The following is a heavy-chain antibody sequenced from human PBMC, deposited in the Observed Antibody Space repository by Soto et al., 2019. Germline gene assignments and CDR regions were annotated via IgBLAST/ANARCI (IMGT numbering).Heavy chain of an antibody. J-gene: IGHJ5*02. V-gene: IGHV4-39*01. CDR1: VGSISSFAYY. CDR3: ARRERYYGSPGWFDP. CDR2: VYYNENT. D-gene: IGHD3-10*01. Sequence: SETLSLTCTVSVGSISSFAYYWGWILQPPGKGLEWIGTVYYNENTYYNPSLKSRVTISVDTAKNQFSLNLRSVTAADTAIYFCARRERYYGSPGWFDPWGQGTLVTVSS.